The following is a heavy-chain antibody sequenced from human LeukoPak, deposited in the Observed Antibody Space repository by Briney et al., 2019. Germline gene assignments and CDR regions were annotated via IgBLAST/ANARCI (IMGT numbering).Heavy chain of an antibody. J-gene: IGHJ4*02. CDR3: ARGSYDSSGYYLY. CDR1: GGSISSSSYY. Sequence: SETLSLTCTVSGGSISSSSYYWGWIRQPPGKGLEWIGSIYYSGSTYYNPSLKSRVTISVDTSKNQFSLKLSSVTAADTAVYYCARGSYDSSGYYLYWGQGTLVTVSS. D-gene: IGHD3-22*01. CDR2: IYYSGST. V-gene: IGHV4-39*07.